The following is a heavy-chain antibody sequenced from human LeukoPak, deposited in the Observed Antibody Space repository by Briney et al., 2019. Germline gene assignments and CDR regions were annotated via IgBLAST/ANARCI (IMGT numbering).Heavy chain of an antibody. CDR2: VNRDGSET. J-gene: IGHJ6*02. CDR1: GFALGSHW. CDR3: ARNNGMDV. V-gene: IGHV3-7*03. Sequence: GGSLRLSCAASGFALGSHWMTWVRQVPGRGPEWVANVNRDGSETYYLDSVKGRFTISKDNAKNSLYLQMNSLRAEDTALYHCARNNGMDVWGQGTTVIVSS.